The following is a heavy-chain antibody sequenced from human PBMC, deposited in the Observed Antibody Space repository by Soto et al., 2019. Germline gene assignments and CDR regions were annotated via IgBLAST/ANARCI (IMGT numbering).Heavy chain of an antibody. Sequence: QVQLVQSGAEVKKHGASVKVSCKDSGYSFTDHHIHWVRQAPGQGLEWLGRINTTSGGTSTAQKFQGWVTMTTDTSIRTASMELTRLTADDTAIYYCARGDSTDCSNGVCSFFYNHDMDVWGQGTTVTVSS. J-gene: IGHJ6*02. D-gene: IGHD2-8*01. CDR3: ARGDSTDCSNGVCSFFYNHDMDV. CDR2: INTTSGGT. V-gene: IGHV1-2*04. CDR1: GYSFTDHH.